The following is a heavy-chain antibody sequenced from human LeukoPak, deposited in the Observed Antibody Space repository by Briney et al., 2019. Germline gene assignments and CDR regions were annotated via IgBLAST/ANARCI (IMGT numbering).Heavy chain of an antibody. J-gene: IGHJ4*02. Sequence: ASVKVSCKXSGYTFTSYGISWVRQAPGQGLEWMGWISAYNGNTNYSQKLQGRVTMTTDTSTSTAYMELRSLRSDDTAVYYCARDTAVVAAAPYPFDYWGPGTLVTVSS. CDR2: ISAYNGNT. CDR3: ARDTAVVAAAPYPFDY. V-gene: IGHV1-18*01. CDR1: GYTFTSYG. D-gene: IGHD2-15*01.